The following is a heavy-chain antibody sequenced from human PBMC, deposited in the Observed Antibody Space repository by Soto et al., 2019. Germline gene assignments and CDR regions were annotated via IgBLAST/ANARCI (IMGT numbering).Heavy chain of an antibody. V-gene: IGHV3-30*18. D-gene: IGHD3-22*01. CDR3: VKPKEHFYDSSPGAT. CDR2: ISFDGNNK. Sequence: GGSLRLSCAASGFTFSNYGMHWVRQAPGKGLEWVAIISFDGNNKYYSDSVKGRFTISRDNSKSMVFLQMNSLRPEDTAVYYCVKPKEHFYDSSPGATCGKGTTGTISS. CDR1: GFTFSNYG. J-gene: IGHJ6*04.